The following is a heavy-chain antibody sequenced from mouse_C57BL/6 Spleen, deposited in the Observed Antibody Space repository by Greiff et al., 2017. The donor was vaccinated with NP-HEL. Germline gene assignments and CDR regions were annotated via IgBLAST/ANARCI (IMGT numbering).Heavy chain of an antibody. J-gene: IGHJ3*01. V-gene: IGHV1-54*01. CDR1: GYAFTNYL. D-gene: IGHD2-13*01. CDR3: AREEDESDTFAY. CDR2: INPGSGGT. Sequence: VQLQESGAELVRPGTSVKVSCKASGYAFTNYLIEWVKQRPGQGLEWIGVINPGSGGTNYNEKFKGKATLTADKSSSTAYMQLSSPTSEDSAVYFCAREEDESDTFAYWGQGTLVTVSA.